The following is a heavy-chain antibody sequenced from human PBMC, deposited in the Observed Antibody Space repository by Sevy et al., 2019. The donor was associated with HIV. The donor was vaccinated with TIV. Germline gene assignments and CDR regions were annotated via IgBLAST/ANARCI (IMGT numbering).Heavy chain of an antibody. J-gene: IGHJ6*02. V-gene: IGHV1-8*01. CDR3: ASGGNGDFWSYEYYYYGMDV. D-gene: IGHD3-3*01. CDR1: GYSFDSYD. Sequence: ASEKVSCEASGYSFDSYDINWVRQATGQGLEWMGWMSPKTGATGFAQKFKGRVTMTRNTSISTAYMELSSLTNEDTAVYYCASGGNGDFWSYEYYYYGMDVWGQGTTVTVSS. CDR2: MSPKTGAT.